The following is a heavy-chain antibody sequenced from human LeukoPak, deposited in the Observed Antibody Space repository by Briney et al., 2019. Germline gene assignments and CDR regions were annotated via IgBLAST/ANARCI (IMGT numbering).Heavy chain of an antibody. D-gene: IGHD5-12*01. CDR3: AREVIVATTHYYYYYMDV. CDR1: GGTFSSYA. CDR2: IIPIFGTA. J-gene: IGHJ6*03. Sequence: SVKVSCKASGGTFSSYAISWVRQAPGQGLEWMGGIIPIFGTANYAQKFQGRVTITADGSTSTAYMELSSLRSEDTAVYYCAREVIVATTHYYYYYMDVWGKGTTVTISS. V-gene: IGHV1-69*13.